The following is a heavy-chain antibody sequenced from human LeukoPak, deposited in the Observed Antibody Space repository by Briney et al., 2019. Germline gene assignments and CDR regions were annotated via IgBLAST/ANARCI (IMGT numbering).Heavy chain of an antibody. CDR2: IYYSGGT. Sequence: SETLSLTCTVSGGSISSYYWSWIRQPPGKGLEWIGYIYYSGGTHYNPSLESRVTISVDTSKNQFSLRLSSVTAADTAVYYCARRFGSYGIFDIWGQGTMVTVSS. J-gene: IGHJ3*02. CDR3: ARRFGSYGIFDI. D-gene: IGHD1-26*01. V-gene: IGHV4-59*08. CDR1: GGSISSYY.